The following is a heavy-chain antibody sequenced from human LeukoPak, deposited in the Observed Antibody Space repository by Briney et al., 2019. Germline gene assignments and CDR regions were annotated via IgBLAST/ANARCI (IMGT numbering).Heavy chain of an antibody. J-gene: IGHJ5*02. Sequence: SETLSLTCTVSGGSISSGSYYWRWIRQPAGKGLEWIGRIYTSGSTNYNPSLKSRVTISVVTSKNQFSLKLSSVTAADTAVYYCARVRAGWFDPWGQGTLVTVSS. CDR3: ARVRAGWFDP. V-gene: IGHV4-61*02. CDR2: IYTSGST. CDR1: GGSISSGSYY.